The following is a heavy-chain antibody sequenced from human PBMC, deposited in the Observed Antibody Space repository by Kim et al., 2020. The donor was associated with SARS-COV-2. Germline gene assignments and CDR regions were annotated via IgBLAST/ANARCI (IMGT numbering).Heavy chain of an antibody. V-gene: IGHV3-11*06. D-gene: IGHD3-3*01. CDR3: ARDKYDFWSGYYTGRWFDP. Sequence: GRFTISRDNAKNSLYLEMNSLRAEDTAVYYCARDKYDFWSGYYTGRWFDPWGQGTLVTVSS. J-gene: IGHJ5*02.